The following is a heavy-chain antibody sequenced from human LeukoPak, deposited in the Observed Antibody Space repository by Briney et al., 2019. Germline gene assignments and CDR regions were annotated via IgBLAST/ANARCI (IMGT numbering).Heavy chain of an antibody. Sequence: PGGSLRLSCAASGFTFSSYAMSWVRQAPGRGLEWVSAISGSGGSTYYADSVKGRFTISRDNSKNTLYLQMNSLRAEDTAVYYCAKYSSGRVHYFDYWGQGTLVTVSS. D-gene: IGHD6-19*01. V-gene: IGHV3-23*01. CDR3: AKYSSGRVHYFDY. CDR2: ISGSGGST. J-gene: IGHJ4*02. CDR1: GFTFSSYA.